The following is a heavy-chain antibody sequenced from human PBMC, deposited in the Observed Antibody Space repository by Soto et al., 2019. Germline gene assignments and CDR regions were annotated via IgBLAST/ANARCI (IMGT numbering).Heavy chain of an antibody. V-gene: IGHV4-30-4*01. CDR2: IYYSGST. D-gene: IGHD3-9*01. Sequence: PSETLSLTCTVSGGSISSGDYYWSWIRQPPGKGLEWIGYIYYSGSTYYNPSLKSRVTISVDTSKNQFSLKLSSVTAADTAVYYCARLQPTYYDILTGYYSNWFDPWGQGTLVTVSS. CDR1: GGSISSGDYY. CDR3: ARLQPTYYDILTGYYSNWFDP. J-gene: IGHJ5*02.